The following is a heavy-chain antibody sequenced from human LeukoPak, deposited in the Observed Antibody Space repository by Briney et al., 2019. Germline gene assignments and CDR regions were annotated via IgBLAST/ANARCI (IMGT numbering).Heavy chain of an antibody. CDR3: ARGDYPDY. D-gene: IGHD4/OR15-4a*01. CDR2: ISGSGGTT. V-gene: IGHV3-23*01. Sequence: PGGSLRLSCAASGFTFSSYAMSWVRRAPGKGLEWVSAISGSGGTTYYAGSVKGRFTISRDDSKNTLYLQMNSLRAEDTALYYCARGDYPDYWGQGTLVTVSS. J-gene: IGHJ4*02. CDR1: GFTFSSYA.